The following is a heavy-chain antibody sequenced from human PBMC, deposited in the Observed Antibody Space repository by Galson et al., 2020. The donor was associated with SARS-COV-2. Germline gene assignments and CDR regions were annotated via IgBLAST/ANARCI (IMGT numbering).Heavy chain of an antibody. D-gene: IGHD3-10*01. V-gene: IGHV3-13*04. Sequence: GESLKISCAASGFTFSTSDMHWVRQGRGKGLEWVSGIGTAGDTYYAGSVEGRFTISRENAKNSLNLQMNSLTAGDTAVYYCARARGLVDDDSFDIWGQGTTVTVS. CDR2: IGTAGDT. CDR3: ARARGLVDDDSFDI. J-gene: IGHJ3*02. CDR1: GFTFSTSD.